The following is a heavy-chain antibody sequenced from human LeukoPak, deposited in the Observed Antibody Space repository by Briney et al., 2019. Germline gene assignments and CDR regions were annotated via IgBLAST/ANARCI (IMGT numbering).Heavy chain of an antibody. V-gene: IGHV3-21*01. CDR1: GFTFSSYS. CDR3: ARDPYYDSSGYYSLGAFDI. D-gene: IGHD3-22*01. CDR2: ISSSSSYI. J-gene: IGHJ3*02. Sequence: GGSLRLSCAASGFTFSSYSMNWVRQAPGKGLEWVSSISSSSSYIYYADSVKGRFTISRDNAKNSLYLQMNSPRAEDTAVYYCARDPYYDSSGYYSLGAFDIWGQGTMVTVSS.